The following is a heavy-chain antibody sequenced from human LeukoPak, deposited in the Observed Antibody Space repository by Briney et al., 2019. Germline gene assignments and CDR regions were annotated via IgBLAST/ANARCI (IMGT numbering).Heavy chain of an antibody. D-gene: IGHD1-26*01. V-gene: IGHV3-74*03. Sequence: VGSLRLSCEASGFTVSSKWLHWVRQAPGKGLAWVSRIRGDVSSATYAASVKGRFSVTTDSAKNTVHLQMNSLSVEDTGVYYCTRGPSGRSVFDVWGQGSVVTVSS. CDR1: GFTVSSKW. CDR2: IRGDVSSA. J-gene: IGHJ3*01. CDR3: TRGPSGRSVFDV.